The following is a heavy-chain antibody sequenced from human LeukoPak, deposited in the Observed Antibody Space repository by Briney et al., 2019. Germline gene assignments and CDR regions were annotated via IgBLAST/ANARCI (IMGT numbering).Heavy chain of an antibody. Sequence: ASVKVSSKASGYTFTSYGISWVRQAPGQGLEWMGWISAYNGNTNYAQKLQGRVTMTTDTSTSTAYMELRSLRSDDTAVYYCALVVGFGDGEWFDPWGQGTLVTVSS. J-gene: IGHJ5*02. CDR2: ISAYNGNT. V-gene: IGHV1-18*01. CDR3: ALVVGFGDGEWFDP. D-gene: IGHD3-10*01. CDR1: GYTFTSYG.